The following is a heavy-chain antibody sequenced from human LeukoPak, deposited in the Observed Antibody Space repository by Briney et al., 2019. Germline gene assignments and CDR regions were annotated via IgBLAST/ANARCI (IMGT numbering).Heavy chain of an antibody. CDR2: ISSSSGTI. D-gene: IGHD2-15*01. CDR1: GFTFSSYS. J-gene: IGHJ6*02. Sequence: GGSLRLSCAASGFTFSSYSMNWVRQAPGKGLEWVSYISSSSGTIYYAVSVKGRFTISRDNAKNSLYLQMNSLRAEDTAVYYCARELRSGGYGMDVWGQGTTVTVSS. V-gene: IGHV3-48*04. CDR3: ARELRSGGYGMDV.